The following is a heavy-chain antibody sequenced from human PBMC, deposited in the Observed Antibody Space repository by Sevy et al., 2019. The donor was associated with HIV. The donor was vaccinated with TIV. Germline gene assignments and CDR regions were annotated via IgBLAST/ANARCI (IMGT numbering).Heavy chain of an antibody. D-gene: IGHD1-26*01. J-gene: IGHJ4*01. Sequence: GVSLRLSCAASGFAFSTHAMHWVRQAPGKGLEWVAVISYEGTEKFYAASVEGRFTISRDNSKNMLSLQINSLGPEDTAVYYCARDGGYSVKWYPLYWGHGTLVTVSS. CDR2: ISYEGTEK. V-gene: IGHV3-30-3*01. CDR3: ARDGGYSVKWYPLY. CDR1: GFAFSTHA.